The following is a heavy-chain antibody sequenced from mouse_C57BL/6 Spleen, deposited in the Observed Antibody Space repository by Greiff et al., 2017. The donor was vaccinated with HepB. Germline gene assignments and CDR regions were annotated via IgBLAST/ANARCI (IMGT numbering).Heavy chain of an antibody. CDR1: GYTFTSYW. J-gene: IGHJ2*01. D-gene: IGHD2-5*01. V-gene: IGHV1-64*01. CDR2: IHPNSGST. Sequence: QVHVKQPGAELVKPGASVKLSCKASGYTFTSYWMHWVKQRPGQGLEWIGMIHPNSGSTNYNEKFKSKATLTVDKSSSTAYMQLSSLTSEDSAVYYCARWDYSTPYFDYWGQGTTLTVSS. CDR3: ARWDYSTPYFDY.